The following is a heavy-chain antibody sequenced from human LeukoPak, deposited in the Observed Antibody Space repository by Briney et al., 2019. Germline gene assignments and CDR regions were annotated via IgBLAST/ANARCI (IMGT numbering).Heavy chain of an antibody. J-gene: IGHJ4*02. CDR2: NISYGSYT. CDR3: ACDQVSGVIDY. V-gene: IGHV3-11*05. D-gene: IGHD5/OR15-5a*01. CDR1: GXIFSDFY. Sequence: PGGSLKLSCAGSGXIFSDFYVHWIRQSPGKGLEWLAYNISYGSYTNYGDSVKGRFVISRDNAMNSVSLQMNSLRVDDTAVYFLACDQVSGVIDYWGQGARVTVS.